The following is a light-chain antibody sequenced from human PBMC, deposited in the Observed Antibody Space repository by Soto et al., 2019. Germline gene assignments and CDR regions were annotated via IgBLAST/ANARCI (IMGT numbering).Light chain of an antibody. CDR2: GAS. CDR1: ERISHS. J-gene: IGKJ4*01. Sequence: DIVLTQSPATLSLSPGNRVTLSCRANERISHSLAWYQQKPGQAPRLLIYGASSRASGIQDRFSGSGSGTDFTLTIERLEPEDFAVYYCKQYSTSPLTFGGGTKVDIK. V-gene: IGKV3-20*01. CDR3: KQYSTSPLT.